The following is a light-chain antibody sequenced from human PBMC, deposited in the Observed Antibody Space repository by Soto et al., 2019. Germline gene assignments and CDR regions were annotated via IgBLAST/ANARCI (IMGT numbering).Light chain of an antibody. CDR3: QQYGTWIT. J-gene: IGKJ5*01. V-gene: IGKV3-20*01. CDR1: QWFSGKN. CDR2: SSS. Sequence: EIVLTQSPATPSLSPGERVSLSCGASQWFSGKNLAWYQQKPGQPPRLLIYSSSVRASGVPDRFRGSGSGTDFTLTITRLEPEDFAVYYCQQYGTWITFGQGTRLETK.